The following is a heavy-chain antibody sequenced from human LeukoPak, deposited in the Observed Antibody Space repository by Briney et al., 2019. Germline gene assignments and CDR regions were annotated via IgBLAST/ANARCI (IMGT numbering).Heavy chain of an antibody. CDR3: ATRPSPYLGYCSSTSCYTDY. D-gene: IGHD2-2*02. J-gene: IGHJ4*02. CDR1: GYTLTELS. CDR2: FDPEDGET. V-gene: IGHV1-24*01. Sequence: GASVKVSCKVSGYTLTELSMHWVRQAPGKGLEWMGGFDPEDGETIYAQKFQGRVTMTEDTSTDTAYMELSSLRSEDTAVYYCATRPSPYLGYCSSTSCYTDYWGQGTLVTVSS.